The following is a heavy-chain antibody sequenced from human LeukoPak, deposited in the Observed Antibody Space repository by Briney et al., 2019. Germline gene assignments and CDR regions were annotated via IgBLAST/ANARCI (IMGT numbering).Heavy chain of an antibody. D-gene: IGHD2-21*02. CDR3: ARGRYCGGDCLGAFDI. CDR1: GFTFSSYG. CDR2: IWDDGSKK. J-gene: IGHJ3*02. V-gene: IGHV3-33*08. Sequence: GGSLRLSCAASGFTFSSYGMHWVRQTPGKGLEWVAVIWDDGSKKYYADSVKGRFTISRDNPKNTLYLQMNSLRAEDTAVYYCARGRYCGGDCLGAFDIWGQGTMVTVSS.